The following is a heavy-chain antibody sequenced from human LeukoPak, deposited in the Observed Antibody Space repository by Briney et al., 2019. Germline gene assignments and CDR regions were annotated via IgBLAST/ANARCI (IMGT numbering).Heavy chain of an antibody. J-gene: IGHJ3*02. Sequence: SVKVSCKASGGTFSSYAISWVRQAPGQGLEWMGRIIPILGIANYAQKFRGRVTITADKSTSTAYMELSSLRSEDTAVYYRARGYGGNSVPPNDAFDIWGQGTMVTVSS. CDR3: ARGYGGNSVPPNDAFDI. CDR2: IIPILGIA. V-gene: IGHV1-69*04. D-gene: IGHD4-23*01. CDR1: GGTFSSYA.